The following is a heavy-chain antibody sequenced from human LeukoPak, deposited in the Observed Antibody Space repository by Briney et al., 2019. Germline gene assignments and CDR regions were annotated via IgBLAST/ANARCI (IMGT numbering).Heavy chain of an antibody. CDR2: IYPGDSDT. V-gene: IGHV5-51*01. D-gene: IGHD2-2*01. J-gene: IGHJ3*02. CDR1: GYIFTSYW. CDR3: ARRRYCSSTSCYAGDFDI. Sequence: GESLKISCQVSGYIFTSYWIAWVRQMPGKGLEWMGIIYPGDSDTRYSPSFQGQVTISADKSISTAYLQWSSLKASDTAMYYCARRRYCSSTSCYAGDFDIWGQGTMVTVSS.